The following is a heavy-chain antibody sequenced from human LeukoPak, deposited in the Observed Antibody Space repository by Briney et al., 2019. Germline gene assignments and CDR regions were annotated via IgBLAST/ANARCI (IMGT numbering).Heavy chain of an antibody. V-gene: IGHV4-39*01. CDR2: IYYSGST. D-gene: IGHD3-9*01. Sequence: PSETLSLTCTVSGGSVSSSSYYWGWIRQPPGKGLEWIGSIYYSGSTYYNPSLKSRVTISVDTSKNQFSLKLSSVTAADTAVYYCARAFDYSHYYYYYMDVWGKGTTVTISS. J-gene: IGHJ6*03. CDR1: GGSVSSSSYY. CDR3: ARAFDYSHYYYYYMDV.